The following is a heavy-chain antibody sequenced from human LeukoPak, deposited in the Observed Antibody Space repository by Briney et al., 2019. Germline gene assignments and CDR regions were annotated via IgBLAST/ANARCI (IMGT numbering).Heavy chain of an antibody. Sequence: GSSLRLSCAASGFIFSSYAMHWVRQAPGKGLEWLALISYDGSNKYYADSVKGRFTISRDNSKNTLYLQMNSLRAEDTAVYYCAREDYYDSSGFYRDFDCWGQGTLVTVSS. CDR2: ISYDGSNK. J-gene: IGHJ4*02. D-gene: IGHD3-22*01. CDR3: AREDYYDSSGFYRDFDC. V-gene: IGHV3-30-3*01. CDR1: GFIFSSYA.